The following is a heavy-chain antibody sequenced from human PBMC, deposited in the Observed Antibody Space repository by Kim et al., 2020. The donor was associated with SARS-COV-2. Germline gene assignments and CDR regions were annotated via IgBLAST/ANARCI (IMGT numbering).Heavy chain of an antibody. D-gene: IGHD3-9*01. CDR3: AGGTGWIIDS. J-gene: IGHJ4*02. Sequence: EKNYGDSVKRRFTISRENAKNSLYLQMNNLRADDTAVFYCAGGTGWIIDSWGQGTLVTVSS. CDR2: EK. V-gene: IGHV3-7*01.